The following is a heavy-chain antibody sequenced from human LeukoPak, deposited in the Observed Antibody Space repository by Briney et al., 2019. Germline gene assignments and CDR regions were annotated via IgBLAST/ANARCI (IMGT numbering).Heavy chain of an antibody. V-gene: IGHV4-4*02. J-gene: IGHJ4*02. CDR2: VHLDGRT. CDR3: AREGGFYRPLDY. CDR1: GGSVTSTNW. Sequence: SETLSLTCDVSGGSVTSTNWWTWVRQPPGKGLEGIGEVHLDGRTNYNPSLKSRLIMTVDLPENHISLKLTPVTAADTAVYYCAREGGFYRPLDYSGQGTLVTVSS. D-gene: IGHD3-3*01.